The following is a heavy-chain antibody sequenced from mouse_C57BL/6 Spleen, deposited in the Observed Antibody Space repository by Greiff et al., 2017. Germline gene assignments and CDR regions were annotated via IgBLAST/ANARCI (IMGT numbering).Heavy chain of an antibody. Sequence: EVKVVESGGGLVQSGRSLRLSCATSGFTFRDFYMEWVRQAPGKGLEWIAASRNKANDYTTEYSASVEGRFIVSRDTSQSILYLQMNALRAEDTAIYYCARDDYYGSRFAYWGQGTLVTVSA. CDR2: SRNKANDYTT. D-gene: IGHD1-1*01. J-gene: IGHJ3*01. CDR1: GFTFRDFY. CDR3: ARDDYYGSRFAY. V-gene: IGHV7-1*01.